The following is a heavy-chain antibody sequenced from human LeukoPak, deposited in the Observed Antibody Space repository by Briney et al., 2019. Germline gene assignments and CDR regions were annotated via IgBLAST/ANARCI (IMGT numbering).Heavy chain of an antibody. Sequence: PSETLSLTCTVSGGSISSYYWSWVRQPPGKGLEWIGYIYYSGSTNYNPSLKSRVTISVDTSKNQFSLKLSSVTAADTAVYYCARALRARITGTTASVYGMDVWGQGTTVTVSS. V-gene: IGHV4-59*01. CDR1: GGSISSYY. CDR2: IYYSGST. J-gene: IGHJ6*02. D-gene: IGHD1-20*01. CDR3: ARALRARITGTTASVYGMDV.